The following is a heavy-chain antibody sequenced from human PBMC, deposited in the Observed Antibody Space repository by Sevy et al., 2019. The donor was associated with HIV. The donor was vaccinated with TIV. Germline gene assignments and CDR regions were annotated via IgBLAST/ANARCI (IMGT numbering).Heavy chain of an antibody. J-gene: IGHJ3*02. CDR2: VYYTGGT. V-gene: IGHV4-59*08. CDR1: GGSINSDH. Sequence: SETLSLTCTVSGGSINSDHWNWIRQPPGKGLEWIGYVYYTGGTNYNPSLKNRVTISVDRTKNQFSLKLTSVTAADTXXXXXXRRNDFDIWGQGTMVTVSS. CDR3: XRRNDFDI.